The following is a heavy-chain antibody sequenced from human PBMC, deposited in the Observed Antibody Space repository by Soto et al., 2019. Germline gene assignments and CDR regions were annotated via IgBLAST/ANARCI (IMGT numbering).Heavy chain of an antibody. CDR2: IYYSGST. V-gene: IGHV4-31*03. J-gene: IGHJ3*02. CDR1: GGSISSGGYY. Sequence: QVQLQESGPGLVKPSQTLSLTCTVSGGSISSGGYYWSWIRQHPGKGLEWIGYIYYSGSTYYNPSLKSRVTISADTSKNQFSLKLSSVTAADTAVYYCARVVKGDYADDAFDIWGQGTMVTVSS. D-gene: IGHD4-17*01. CDR3: ARVVKGDYADDAFDI.